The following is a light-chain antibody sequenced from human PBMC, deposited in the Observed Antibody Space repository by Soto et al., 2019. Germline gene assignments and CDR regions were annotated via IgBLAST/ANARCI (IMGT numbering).Light chain of an antibody. CDR1: SSDVGGYNY. V-gene: IGLV2-14*01. Sequence: QSVLTQPASVSGSPGQSITISCTGTSSDVGGYNYVSWYQQHPGKAPKLMIYEVSNRPSGVSNRFSGSKSGNTASLTISGLQAEDEADYYCSSYTSSSPVVFGGGTKLNVL. J-gene: IGLJ2*01. CDR2: EVS. CDR3: SSYTSSSPVV.